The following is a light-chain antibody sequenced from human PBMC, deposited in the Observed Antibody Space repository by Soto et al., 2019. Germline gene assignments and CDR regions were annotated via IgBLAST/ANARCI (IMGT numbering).Light chain of an antibody. V-gene: IGKV3-20*01. CDR3: QQYGSSSWT. CDR2: GAS. CDR1: QSVSSSY. J-gene: IGKJ1*01. Sequence: EIVLTQSPGTQSLSPGERATLSCRASQSVSSSYLAWYQQKPGQAPRLLIYGASSRATRIPGRFSGSGSGTDFTLTISRLEPEDFAVYFCQQYGSSSWTFGQGTKVDIK.